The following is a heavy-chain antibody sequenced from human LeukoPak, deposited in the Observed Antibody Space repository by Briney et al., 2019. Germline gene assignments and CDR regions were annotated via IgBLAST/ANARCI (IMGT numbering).Heavy chain of an antibody. V-gene: IGHV3-33*01. CDR1: GLTFSSYV. Sequence: PGRSLRLSCGASGLTFSSYVMHWVRQAPGKGLEWVAVIWYDGSNKYYADSVKGRFTISRDNSKNTLFLQMNSLRAEDTAVYYCARDPDMTDWGQGTLVTVSS. CDR3: ARDPDMTD. CDR2: IWYDGSNK. D-gene: IGHD2-21*02. J-gene: IGHJ4*02.